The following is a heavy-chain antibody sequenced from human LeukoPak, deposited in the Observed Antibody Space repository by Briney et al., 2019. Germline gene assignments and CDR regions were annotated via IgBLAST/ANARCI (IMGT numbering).Heavy chain of an antibody. CDR2: IKSKTDGGTT. CDR3: TTPSAY. V-gene: IGHV3-15*01. D-gene: IGHD6-19*01. CDR1: GFTFGDYT. Sequence: GGSLRLSCVASGFTFGDYTMSWVRQAPGKGLEWVGRIKSKTDGGTTDYAAPVKGRFTISRDDSKTTLYLHMNSLKTEDTAVYYCTTPSAYWGQGTLVTVSS. J-gene: IGHJ4*02.